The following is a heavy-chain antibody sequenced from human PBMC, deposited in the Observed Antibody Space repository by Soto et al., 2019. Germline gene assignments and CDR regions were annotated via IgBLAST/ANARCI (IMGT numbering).Heavy chain of an antibody. CDR3: ARRPEYSSSVYCDY. CDR1: GYSFTSYW. Sequence: GESLKISCKGSGYSFTSYWIGWVRQMPGKGLEWVGIIYPADSDTRYSPSFQGQVTISVDESISTAYLQWSSLKASDSAMYYCARRPEYSSSVYCDYWGQGTLVTVSS. V-gene: IGHV5-51*01. CDR2: IYPADSDT. J-gene: IGHJ4*02. D-gene: IGHD6-6*01.